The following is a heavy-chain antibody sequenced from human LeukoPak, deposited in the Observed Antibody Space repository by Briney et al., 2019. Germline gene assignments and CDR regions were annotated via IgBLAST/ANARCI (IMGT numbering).Heavy chain of an antibody. D-gene: IGHD6-13*01. V-gene: IGHV3-7*03. CDR3: ARSLPYGTTWYGRSDF. J-gene: IGHJ4*02. CDR1: GFPFNAYW. Sequence: GGSLRLSCAASGFPFNAYWMTWVRQAPGKGLEWVANIRQDGDTKYYVDSAKGRFTISRDNAMNSLYLQMNSLRAEDTAIYYCARSLPYGTTWYGRSDFWGQGTLVTVSS. CDR2: IRQDGDTK.